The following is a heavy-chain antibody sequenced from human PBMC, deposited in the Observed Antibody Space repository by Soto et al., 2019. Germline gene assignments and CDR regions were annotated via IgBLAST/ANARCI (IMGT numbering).Heavy chain of an antibody. CDR1: GFTFSRYG. Sequence: EVQLVESGGGLVKPGGSLRLSCVASGFTFSRYGMNWLRQAPGKGLEWVASISSTTCYVYYADSVKGRFSTSRDNAKNILYLEMYALRTEDTAVYYCARDPSEGRVGNWFESWGQGTLVTVSS. CDR3: ARDPSEGRVGNWFES. CDR2: ISSTTCYV. J-gene: IGHJ5*01. V-gene: IGHV3-21*06. D-gene: IGHD2-2*01.